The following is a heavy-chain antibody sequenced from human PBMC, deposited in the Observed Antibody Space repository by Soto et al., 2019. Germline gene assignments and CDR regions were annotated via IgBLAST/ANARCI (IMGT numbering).Heavy chain of an antibody. Sequence: SVDDSFKGSRWTLRSYASSWVRQAPGKGLEWMGGSIPIFGTANYAQKFQGRVTITAAKSTSTAYMELSSLRYEETAVYYCARGGCNSTSCFSYCYGMDVWGQGITVTVSS. CDR1: RWTLRSYA. V-gene: IGHV1-69*06. D-gene: IGHD2-2*01. CDR3: ARGGCNSTSCFSYCYGMDV. J-gene: IGHJ6*02. CDR2: SIPIFGTA.